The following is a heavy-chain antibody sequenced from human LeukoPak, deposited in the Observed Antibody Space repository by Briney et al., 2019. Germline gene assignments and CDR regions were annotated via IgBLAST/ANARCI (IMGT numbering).Heavy chain of an antibody. V-gene: IGHV4-59*01. CDR3: ARGRSYFDH. Sequence: SETLSVTCTVSGDSISSYYWSWIRQPPGKGLEWIGYIYYSGSTNYNPSLKSRVTISVDTSKNQFSLKLSSVTAADTAVYYCARGRSYFDHWGQGNLVTVSS. CDR2: IYYSGST. J-gene: IGHJ4*02. CDR1: GDSISSYY.